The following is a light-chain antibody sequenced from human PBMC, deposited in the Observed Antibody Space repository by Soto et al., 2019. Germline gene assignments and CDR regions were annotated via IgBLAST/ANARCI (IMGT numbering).Light chain of an antibody. CDR3: QHYGRSPIT. J-gene: IGKJ5*01. CDR2: GAS. V-gene: IGKV3-20*01. CDR1: QSVNSR. Sequence: IVFTQSPSTLSLSPREKAPLSCRASQSVNSRLAWYQHKPGQAPRLLISGASSRATGIPDRFSGSGSATDFTLTISRLEPEDFALYYCQHYGRSPITSGQGTRLAI.